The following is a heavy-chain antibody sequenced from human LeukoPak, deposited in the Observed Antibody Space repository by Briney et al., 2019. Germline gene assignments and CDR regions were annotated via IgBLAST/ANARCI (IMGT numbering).Heavy chain of an antibody. J-gene: IGHJ5*02. Sequence: ASVKVSCKASGYTFTGYYMHWVRQAPGQGLEWMGRINPNSGVTNYARKCQGRVTMTRDTSISTAYIQLSSLRSDDPDVYYCARERTIAARKGDWFDPWGQGTLVTVSS. V-gene: IGHV1-2*05. D-gene: IGHD6-6*01. CDR1: GYTFTGYY. CDR3: ARERTIAARKGDWFDP. CDR2: INPNSGVT.